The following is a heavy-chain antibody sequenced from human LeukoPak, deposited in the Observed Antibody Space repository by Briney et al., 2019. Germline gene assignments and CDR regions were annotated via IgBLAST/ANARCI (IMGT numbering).Heavy chain of an antibody. CDR1: GFTFSDYY. J-gene: IGHJ4*02. CDR3: ARYIKGLYSSGIDC. V-gene: IGHV3-11*01. CDR2: IRSSGSTI. Sequence: GGSLRLSCAASGFTFSDYYMSWIRQAPGKGLEWVSYIRSSGSTIYYADSVKGRFTISRDNAKNSLYLQMNSLRAEDAAVYYYARYIKGLYSSGIDCWGQGTLVTVSS. D-gene: IGHD6-19*01.